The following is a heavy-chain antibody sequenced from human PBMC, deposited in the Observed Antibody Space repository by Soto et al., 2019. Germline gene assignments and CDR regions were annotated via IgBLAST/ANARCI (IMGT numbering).Heavy chain of an antibody. CDR1: GGSISNYY. CDR3: ARDYDYRRMDV. CDR2: IYYSGGT. V-gene: IGHV4-59*01. D-gene: IGHD3-10*01. J-gene: IGHJ6*02. Sequence: PSETLSLTCTVSGGSISNYYWSWIRQPPGKALEWIGHIYYSGGTNYNPSLKSRVTISVDTSKNQFSLKLTSVTAADTAVYYCARDYDYRRMDVSGQGTTVTGSS.